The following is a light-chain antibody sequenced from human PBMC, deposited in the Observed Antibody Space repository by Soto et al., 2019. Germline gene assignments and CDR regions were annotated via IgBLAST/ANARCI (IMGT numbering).Light chain of an antibody. CDR3: SSYAGSNNLYV. CDR2: EVT. J-gene: IGLJ1*01. Sequence: QSALTQPPSASGSPGQSVTISCTGTSSDVGGYKYVSWYQQHPGKAPKLMIYEVTKRPSGVPDRLSGSKSGNAASLTVSGIQAEDEADYYCSSYAGSNNLYVFGTGTKLTVL. V-gene: IGLV2-8*01. CDR1: SSDVGGYKY.